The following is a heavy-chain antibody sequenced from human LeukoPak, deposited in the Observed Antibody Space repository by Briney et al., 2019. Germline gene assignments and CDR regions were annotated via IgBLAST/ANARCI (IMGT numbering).Heavy chain of an antibody. CDR3: AREEFAYYYDSSGYLDY. Sequence: PSGTLSLTCAVSGGSISSDNWWSWVRQSPGKGLQWIGEISHSGSTNNNPSLKSRVTFSVDKSKNQFSLKLSSVTAADTAVYYCAREEFAYYYDSSGYLDYWGQGTLVTVSS. V-gene: IGHV4-4*02. CDR2: ISHSGST. CDR1: GGSISSDNW. J-gene: IGHJ4*02. D-gene: IGHD3-22*01.